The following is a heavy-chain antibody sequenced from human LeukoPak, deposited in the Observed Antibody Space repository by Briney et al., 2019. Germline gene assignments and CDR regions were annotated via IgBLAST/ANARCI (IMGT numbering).Heavy chain of an antibody. CDR2: MNPNSGNT. Sequence: ASVKVSCKASGYTFTSYDINWVRQATGRGLEWMGWMNPNSGNTGYAQKFQGRVTMTRNTSISAAYMELSSLRSEDTAVYYCARAPSKVVVPAARIDYWGQGTLITVSS. CDR1: GYTFTSYD. J-gene: IGHJ4*02. D-gene: IGHD2-2*01. V-gene: IGHV1-8*01. CDR3: ARAPSKVVVPAARIDY.